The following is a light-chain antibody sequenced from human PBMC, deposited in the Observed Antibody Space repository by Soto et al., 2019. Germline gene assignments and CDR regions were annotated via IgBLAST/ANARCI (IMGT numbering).Light chain of an antibody. V-gene: IGKV1-9*01. Sequence: DIQLTQSPSLLSASVADRVTITLSASQGISTYLAWYQQTSGKAPKLLISAASTLQRGVPSRFSGSGSGTQFTLTISSLQTEDFATYYCKQLNAYPLTFGGGTKVDIK. CDR3: KQLNAYPLT. CDR1: QGISTY. CDR2: AAS. J-gene: IGKJ4*01.